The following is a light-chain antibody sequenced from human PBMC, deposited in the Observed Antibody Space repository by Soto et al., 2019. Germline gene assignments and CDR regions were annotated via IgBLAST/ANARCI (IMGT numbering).Light chain of an antibody. V-gene: IGLV2-14*01. CDR3: SSYTTSSTYV. J-gene: IGLJ1*01. CDR2: DVS. CDR1: SSDFGGYNY. Sequence: QSVLTQPASVSGSPGQSIAISCTGTSSDFGGYNYVSWYQQHPGKAPKLILCDVSNRPSGVSDRFSGSKSGNTASLTISGLQTEDEADYYCSSYTTSSTYVFGTGTKVTVL.